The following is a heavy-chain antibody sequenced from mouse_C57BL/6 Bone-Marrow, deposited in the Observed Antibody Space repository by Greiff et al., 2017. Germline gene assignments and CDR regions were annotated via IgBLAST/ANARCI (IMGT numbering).Heavy chain of an antibody. CDR3: ARSGHYGSSPGFDV. V-gene: IGHV1-82*01. CDR2: IYPGDGDT. J-gene: IGHJ1*03. Sequence: QVQLQQSGPELVKPGASVKISCKASGYAFSSSWMNWVKQRPGKGLEWIGRIYPGDGDTNYNGKFKGKATLTADKSSSTAYMQLSSLTSEDSAVYCCARSGHYGSSPGFDVWGTGTTVTVSS. D-gene: IGHD1-1*01. CDR1: GYAFSSSW.